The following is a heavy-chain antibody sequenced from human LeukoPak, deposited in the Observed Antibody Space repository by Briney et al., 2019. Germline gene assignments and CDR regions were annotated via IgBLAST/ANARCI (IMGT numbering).Heavy chain of an antibody. CDR1: GFTFSSYA. Sequence: GRSLRLSCTASGFTFSSYAIHWVRQAPGKGLEWVTFISYDGNNKYYADSVKGRFTTSRDNSKHTLYVQMDSLRPEDTAVYYCARDLSTKHSIDYWGRGPLVTVSS. CDR2: ISYDGNNK. D-gene: IGHD6-13*01. J-gene: IGHJ4*02. CDR3: ARDLSTKHSIDY. V-gene: IGHV3-30-3*01.